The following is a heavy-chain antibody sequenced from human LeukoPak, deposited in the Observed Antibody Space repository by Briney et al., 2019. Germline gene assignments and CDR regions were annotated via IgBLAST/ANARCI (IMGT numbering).Heavy chain of an antibody. CDR2: INPNSGGT. CDR1: GYTFTGYY. Sequence: AAVKVSCKASGYTFTGYYMHWVRQAPGQGLEWMGWINPNSGGTNYPQKFQGRVTMTRDTSITTAYMELSRLRSDDTAVYYCARERSTVTRGFDYWGQGTLVTVSS. CDR3: ARERSTVTRGFDY. J-gene: IGHJ4*02. V-gene: IGHV1-2*02. D-gene: IGHD4-17*01.